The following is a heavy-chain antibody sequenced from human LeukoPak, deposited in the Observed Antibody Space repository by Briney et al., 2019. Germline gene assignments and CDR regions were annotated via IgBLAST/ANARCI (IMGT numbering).Heavy chain of an antibody. CDR3: ASPTFSTNYYYYYMDV. V-gene: IGHV3-48*03. CDR1: GFTFSNYE. CDR2: ISISGSSV. J-gene: IGHJ6*03. Sequence: GGSLRLSCAASGFTFSNYEMKWVRQARGEGLEWVSYISISGSSVYYADSVKGRFTISRDNAKNSLYLQMNSLRAEDTAVYYCASPTFSTNYYYYYMDVWGKGTTVTVSS. D-gene: IGHD5-24*01.